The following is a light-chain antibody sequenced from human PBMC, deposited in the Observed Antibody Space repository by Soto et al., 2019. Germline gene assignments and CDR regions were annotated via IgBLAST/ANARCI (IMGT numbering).Light chain of an antibody. CDR1: QSISSY. Sequence: DLPLTQSPSSLSASVGDRVTITCRASQSISSYLNWYQQKPGKAPKLLIYAASSLQSGVPSRFSGSGSGTDFTLTISSLQPEDFATYYCQQSYSTRVTFGQGTKVDIK. V-gene: IGKV1-39*01. CDR2: AAS. J-gene: IGKJ1*01. CDR3: QQSYSTRVT.